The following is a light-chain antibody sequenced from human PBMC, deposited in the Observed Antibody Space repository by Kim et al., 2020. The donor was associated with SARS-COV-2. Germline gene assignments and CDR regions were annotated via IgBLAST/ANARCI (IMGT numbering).Light chain of an antibody. J-gene: IGKJ4*01. V-gene: IGKV1-5*03. CDR2: EAY. CDR3: QQYNSYFT. CDR1: QSISSW. Sequence: AYVGDSVTMTGVASQSISSWLAWYQQKSGKARKLLNHEAYSVESGVPSRFSGSGSGTEFTLTISSQQADDFATYYCQQYNSYFTFGGGTKVDIK.